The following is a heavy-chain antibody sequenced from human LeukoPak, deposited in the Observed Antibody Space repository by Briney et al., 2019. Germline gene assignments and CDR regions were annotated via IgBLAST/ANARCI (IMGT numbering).Heavy chain of an antibody. CDR1: GFTFSSYS. CDR3: AKTTSFDY. D-gene: IGHD4-11*01. Sequence: GGSLRLSCAASGFTFSSYSMNWVRQAPGKGLEWVSSISGRGGATYYADSVKGRFTISRDNSKNTLYLQMNSLRAEDMAVYYCAKTTSFDYWGQGTLVTVSS. V-gene: IGHV3-23*01. CDR2: ISGRGGAT. J-gene: IGHJ4*02.